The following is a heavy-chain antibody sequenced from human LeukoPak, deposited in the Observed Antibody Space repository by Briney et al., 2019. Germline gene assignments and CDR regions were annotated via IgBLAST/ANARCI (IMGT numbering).Heavy chain of an antibody. D-gene: IGHD4-17*01. Sequence: GSLRLFCATSGFSFRCYGMHWVRPVPGKGLGWVAFIRYDGITKLCIDSVKGRFAISRDNSKNTLSLQMNSLRTEDTAVYYCAALHTGTFVDYWGQGTLVTVSS. CDR1: GFSFRCYG. CDR3: AALHTGTFVDY. CDR2: IRYDGITK. J-gene: IGHJ4*02. V-gene: IGHV3-30*02.